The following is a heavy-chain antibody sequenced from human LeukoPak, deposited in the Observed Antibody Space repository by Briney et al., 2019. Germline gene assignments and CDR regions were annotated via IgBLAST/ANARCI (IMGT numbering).Heavy chain of an antibody. D-gene: IGHD6-13*01. V-gene: IGHV4-34*01. J-gene: IGHJ4*02. CDR3: ARGAGYSSSWYLDY. CDR2: INHSGST. CDR1: GGSFSGYY. Sequence: SETLSLTCAVYGGSFSGYYWSWIRQPPGKGLVWIGEINHSGSTNYNPSLKSRVTISVDTSKNQFSLKLSSVTAADTAVYYCARGAGYSSSWYLDYWGQGTLVTVSS.